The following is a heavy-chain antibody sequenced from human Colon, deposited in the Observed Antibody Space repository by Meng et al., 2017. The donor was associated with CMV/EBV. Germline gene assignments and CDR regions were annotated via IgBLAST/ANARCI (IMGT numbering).Heavy chain of an antibody. CDR3: ATGEWQRNFDY. J-gene: IGHJ4*02. CDR1: GVTFSSYT. Sequence: SSGASGVTFSSYTMSWVRQAPGKGLEWVSGISGSGGSTYSADSVKGRFTISRDNSKNTLYLQMNSLRVEDTAIYYCATGEWQRNFDYWGQGTLVTVSS. D-gene: IGHD3-10*01. V-gene: IGHV3-23*01. CDR2: ISGSGGST.